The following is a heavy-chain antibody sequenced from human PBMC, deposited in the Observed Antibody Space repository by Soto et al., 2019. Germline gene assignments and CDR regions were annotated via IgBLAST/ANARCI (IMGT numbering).Heavy chain of an antibody. Sequence: QVQLVESGGGVVQPGRSLRLSSAASGFTFSSYAMHWVRRAPGKGLEWMAVMSYDGSNKYYADSVKGRFTISRDNSKNTLYLQMNSLRPEDTAVYYCARDGGAFWGQGTLVIVSS. D-gene: IGHD3-16*01. CDR2: MSYDGSNK. J-gene: IGHJ4*02. V-gene: IGHV3-30-3*01. CDR3: ARDGGAF. CDR1: GFTFSSYA.